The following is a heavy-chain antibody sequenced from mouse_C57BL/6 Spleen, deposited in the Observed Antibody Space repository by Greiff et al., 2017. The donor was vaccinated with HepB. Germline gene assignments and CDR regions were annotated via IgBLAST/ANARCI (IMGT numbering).Heavy chain of an antibody. CDR1: GYTFTDYY. J-gene: IGHJ4*01. D-gene: IGHD1-1*01. Sequence: EVQLQQSGPVLVKPGASVKMSCKASGYTFTDYYMNWVKQSHGKSLEWIGVINPYNGGTSYNQKFKGKATLTVDKSSSTAYMELNSLTSEDSAVYYCARSGYYGEYYAMDYWGQGTSVTVSS. CDR3: ARSGYYGEYYAMDY. CDR2: INPYNGGT. V-gene: IGHV1-19*01.